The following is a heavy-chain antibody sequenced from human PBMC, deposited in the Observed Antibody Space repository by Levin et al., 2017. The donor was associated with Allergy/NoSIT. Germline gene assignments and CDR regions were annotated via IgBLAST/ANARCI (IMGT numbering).Heavy chain of an antibody. J-gene: IGHJ4*02. Sequence: GGSLRLSCAASGFTFSTYGMNWVRQAPGKGPEWVSYISSSSSSIFYADSVKGRFTISRDIAKNSLFLQMNNLRDEDTAVYYCARDLASSSALDYWGQGTLVTVSS. CDR3: ARDLASSSALDY. V-gene: IGHV3-48*02. CDR2: ISSSSSSI. D-gene: IGHD6-6*01. CDR1: GFTFSTYG.